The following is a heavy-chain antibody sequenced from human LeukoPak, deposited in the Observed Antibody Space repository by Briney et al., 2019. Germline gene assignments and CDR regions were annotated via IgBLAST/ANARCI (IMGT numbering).Heavy chain of an antibody. V-gene: IGHV3-7*01. CDR2: IKEDGSET. J-gene: IGHJ3*02. CDR1: GFTFNNYC. Sequence: PGGSLRLSCAVSGFTFNNYCMTWVRQAPGKGLEWVAGIKEDGSETYYVDSVKGRFTISRDNAKNSLFLQMSSLRAEGTAVYYCARERYCSGGGCYRGYAFHIWGQGTMVTVSS. D-gene: IGHD2-15*01. CDR3: ARERYCSGGGCYRGYAFHI.